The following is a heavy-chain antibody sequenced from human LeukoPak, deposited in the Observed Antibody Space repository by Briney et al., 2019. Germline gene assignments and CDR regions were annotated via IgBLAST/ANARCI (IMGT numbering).Heavy chain of an antibody. V-gene: IGHV1-69*04. J-gene: IGHJ4*02. CDR2: IIPILGIA. D-gene: IGHD6-19*01. CDR1: GGTFSSYA. Sequence: GASVKVSCKASGGTFSSYAISWVRQAPGQGLEWMGRIIPILGIANYAQKFQGRVTITADKSTSTAYMELSSLRSEDTAVYYCAREIAVAGRGGFDWGQGTLVTVSS. CDR3: AREIAVAGRGGFD.